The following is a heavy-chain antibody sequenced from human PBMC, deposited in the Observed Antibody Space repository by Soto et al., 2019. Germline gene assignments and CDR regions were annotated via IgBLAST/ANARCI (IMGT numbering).Heavy chain of an antibody. Sequence: QVQLVQSGAAVKKPGSSLKVSCTASGGTLNNYAISWLRQAPGQGLEWMGGIITAFGPAIYAPKFQGRVSITADESTQTAHMELSSLRSEDTAVYYCAAGGSWARLDNWGQGTLVTVSS. J-gene: IGHJ4*02. CDR1: GGTLNNYA. V-gene: IGHV1-69*01. CDR2: IITAFGPA. CDR3: AAGGSWARLDN. D-gene: IGHD6-13*01.